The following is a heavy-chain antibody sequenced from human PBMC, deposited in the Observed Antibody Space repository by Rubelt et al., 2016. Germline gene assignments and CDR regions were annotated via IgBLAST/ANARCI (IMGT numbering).Heavy chain of an antibody. CDR2: INHSGST. J-gene: IGHJ4*02. CDR3: ARGTSSSWYINY. V-gene: IGHV4-34*01. CDR1: GGSFSGYY. Sequence: QVQLQQWGAGLLKPSETLSLTCAVYGGSFSGYYWSWIRQPPGKGLAWIGEINHSGSTNYNPSLKSRVTISVDTSKNQFSLKLSSVTAADTAVYYCARGTSSSWYINYWGQGTLVTVSS. D-gene: IGHD6-13*01.